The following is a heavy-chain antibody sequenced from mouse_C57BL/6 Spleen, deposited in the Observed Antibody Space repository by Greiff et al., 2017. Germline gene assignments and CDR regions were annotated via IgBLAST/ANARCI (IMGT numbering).Heavy chain of an antibody. CDR2: ISDGGSYT. CDR1: GFTFSSYA. CDR3: ARDYYGSGAY. V-gene: IGHV5-4*01. D-gene: IGHD1-1*01. Sequence: EVQGVESGGGLVKPGGSLKLSCAASGFTFSSYAMSWVRQTPEKRLEWVATISDGGSYTYYPDNVKGRFTISRDNAKNNLYLQMSHLKSEDTAMYYCARDYYGSGAYWGQGTLVTVSA. J-gene: IGHJ3*01.